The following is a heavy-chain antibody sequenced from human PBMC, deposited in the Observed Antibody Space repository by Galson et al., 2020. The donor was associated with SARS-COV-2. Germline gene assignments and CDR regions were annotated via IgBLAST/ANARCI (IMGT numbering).Heavy chain of an antibody. J-gene: IGHJ4*02. Sequence: SETLSLTCTVSGGSISSHYWSWIRQPPGKGLEWIGYISNSGSTNYNPSLRSRVTISLDTSKNQFSLRLSSVTAADTAVYYCARDGEDDYFDYWGQGTLVTVSS. D-gene: IGHD3-10*01. CDR2: ISNSGST. CDR3: ARDGEDDYFDY. CDR1: GGSISSHY. V-gene: IGHV4-59*11.